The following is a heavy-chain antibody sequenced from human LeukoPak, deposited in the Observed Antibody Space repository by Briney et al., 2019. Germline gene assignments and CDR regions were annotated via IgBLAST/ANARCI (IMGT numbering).Heavy chain of an antibody. V-gene: IGHV4-39*01. CDR1: GGSISSDNYY. Sequence: SETLSLTCTVSGGSISSDNYYWGWIRQPPGKGLEWIGSIYYSGTTYYNPSLKSRVTISVDTSKNQFSLKLSSVTAADTAVYYCARHKDYYYSYMDVWGKGTTVTISS. CDR2: IYYSGTT. CDR3: ARHKDYYYSYMDV. J-gene: IGHJ6*03.